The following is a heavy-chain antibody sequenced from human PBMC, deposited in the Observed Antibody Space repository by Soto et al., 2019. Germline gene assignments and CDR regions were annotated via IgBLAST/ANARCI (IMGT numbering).Heavy chain of an antibody. CDR3: VKDEINFGWELPGVLGY. J-gene: IGHJ4*02. D-gene: IGHD1-26*01. CDR2: INAGNGNT. Sequence: ASVKVSCKASGYSFTSYAIHWMRQAPGQRLEWMGWINAGNGNTKVPQKFQGRVTFTRDTSASTVYMEVSSLRPEDTAVYYCVKDEINFGWELPGVLGYWGQGTLVTVSS. V-gene: IGHV1-3*01. CDR1: GYSFTSYA.